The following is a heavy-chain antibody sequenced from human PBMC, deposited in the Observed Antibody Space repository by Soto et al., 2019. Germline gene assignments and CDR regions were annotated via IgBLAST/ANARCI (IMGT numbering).Heavy chain of an antibody. V-gene: IGHV4-59*01. CDR3: ARARITMVREVIKYNMDV. Sequence: SETLSLTCTVSGGSISSYYWSWIRRPPGKGLEWIGYIYNSGSTHSNPSLQSRVTISVDTSKNQFSLKLSSVTAADTGIYYCARARITMVREVIKYNMDVWGQGAPVSVSS. CDR2: IYNSGST. J-gene: IGHJ6*02. D-gene: IGHD3-10*01. CDR1: GGSISSYY.